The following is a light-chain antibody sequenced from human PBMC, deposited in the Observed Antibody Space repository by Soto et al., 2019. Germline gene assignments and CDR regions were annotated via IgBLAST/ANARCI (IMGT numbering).Light chain of an antibody. Sequence: QSVLTQPPSASGTPVQRVTISCSGSISNIGSNTVNWYQQLPGTAPKLLIYSNNQRPSGVPDRFSGSKSGTSASLAISGLQSEDEADYYCAAWDDSLNGYVFGTGTKVTVL. CDR3: AAWDDSLNGYV. J-gene: IGLJ1*01. CDR1: ISNIGSNT. CDR2: SNN. V-gene: IGLV1-44*01.